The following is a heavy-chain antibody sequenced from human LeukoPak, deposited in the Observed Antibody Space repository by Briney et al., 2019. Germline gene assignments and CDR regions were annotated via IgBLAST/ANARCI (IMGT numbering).Heavy chain of an antibody. V-gene: IGHV3-15*01. CDR2: IKSKTDGGTA. CDR1: GFTFRNAW. Sequence: GGSLRLSCAASGFTFRNAWMSWVRQAPGKGLEWIGRIKSKTDGGTADYAAPVKGRITISRDDSKNTLYLQINSLKTDDTALYYCTTRTCADGFDIWGQGTMLTVSS. D-gene: IGHD2-2*01. J-gene: IGHJ3*02. CDR3: TTRTCADGFDI.